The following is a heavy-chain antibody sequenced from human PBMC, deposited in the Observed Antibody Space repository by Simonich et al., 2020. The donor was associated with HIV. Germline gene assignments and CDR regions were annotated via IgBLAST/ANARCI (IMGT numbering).Heavy chain of an antibody. J-gene: IGHJ3*02. Sequence: QVQLQQWGAGLLKPSETLSLTCAVYGGSFSGYYWSWIRQPPGKGLEWIGEITYSGRTNYNSSHKSRVTISINTSKKQFSLRLNSVTAADTAVYYCAREVGYYPPQLEENNAFDIWGQGTMVTVSS. CDR1: GGSFSGYY. CDR2: ITYSGRT. D-gene: IGHD3-10*01. V-gene: IGHV4-34*01. CDR3: AREVGYYPPQLEENNAFDI.